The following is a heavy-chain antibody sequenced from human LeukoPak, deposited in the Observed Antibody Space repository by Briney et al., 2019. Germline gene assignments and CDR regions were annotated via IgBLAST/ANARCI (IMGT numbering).Heavy chain of an antibody. CDR2: ISAYNGNT. V-gene: IGHV1-18*01. D-gene: IGHD6-13*01. Sequence: ASVKVSCKASGYTFTSYGISWVRQAPGQGLEWMGWISAYNGNTNYAQKLQGRVTMTTDTSTSTAYMELRSLRSDDTDVYYCARDPRRGQQLVHFDYWGQGTLVTVSS. CDR1: GYTFTSYG. J-gene: IGHJ4*02. CDR3: ARDPRRGQQLVHFDY.